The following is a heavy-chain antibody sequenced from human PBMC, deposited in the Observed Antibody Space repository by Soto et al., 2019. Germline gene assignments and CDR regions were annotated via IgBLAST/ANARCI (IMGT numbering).Heavy chain of an antibody. CDR1: GGTFSSYA. Sequence: GASVKVSCKASGGTFSSYAISWVRQAPGQGLEWMGGIIPIFSTANYAQKFQGRVTITADKSTSTAYMELSSLRSEDTAVYYCARRPGLSSSLGDYYYYGMDVWGQGTTVTVSS. CDR3: ARRPGLSSSLGDYYYYGMDV. D-gene: IGHD6-13*01. CDR2: IIPIFSTA. V-gene: IGHV1-69*06. J-gene: IGHJ6*02.